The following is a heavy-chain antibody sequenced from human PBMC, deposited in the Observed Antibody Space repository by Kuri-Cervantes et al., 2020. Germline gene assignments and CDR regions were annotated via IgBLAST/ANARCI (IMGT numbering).Heavy chain of an antibody. Sequence: GGSLRLSCAASGFTFDDYAMHWVRQAPGKGLEWVSGISWNSGSIGYADSVKGRFTISRDNAKNSLYLQMNSLRAEDTALYYCAKLRGRFLEWLLDMDVWGKGTTVTVSS. CDR1: GFTFDDYA. CDR2: ISWNSGSI. CDR3: AKLRGRFLEWLLDMDV. V-gene: IGHV3-9*01. J-gene: IGHJ6*03. D-gene: IGHD3-3*01.